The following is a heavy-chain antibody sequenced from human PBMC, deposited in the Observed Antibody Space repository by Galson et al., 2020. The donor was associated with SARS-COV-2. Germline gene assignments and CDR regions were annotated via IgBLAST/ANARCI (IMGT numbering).Heavy chain of an antibody. D-gene: IGHD3-3*01. V-gene: IGHV3-43D*03. CDR2: INWNGSRT. J-gene: IGHJ6*02. CDR3: AKSITIFGVETTEYYYGMDV. CDR1: GFTFDDYA. Sequence: GESLKISSAASGFTFDDYAMQWVRQAPGKGLEWVSLINWNGSRTYYADSVKGRFTISRDNSKNSLSLQMNSLRAEDTALYYCAKSITIFGVETTEYYYGMDVWGQGTTVTVSS.